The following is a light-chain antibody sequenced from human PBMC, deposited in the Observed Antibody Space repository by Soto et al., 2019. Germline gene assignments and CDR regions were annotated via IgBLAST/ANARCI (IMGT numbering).Light chain of an antibody. CDR2: GAS. CDR3: QHYLNFTIT. J-gene: IGKJ5*01. CDR1: QDVGND. Sequence: DIQMTQSPPSLSASVGDRVTITCRASQDVGNDLGWYQQKPGTAPKVXISGASHLQGGVRSRFSGSGSRTDCTLTITHLQSEDFATDYCQHYLNFTITFGQGTRLEIK. V-gene: IGKV1-17*02.